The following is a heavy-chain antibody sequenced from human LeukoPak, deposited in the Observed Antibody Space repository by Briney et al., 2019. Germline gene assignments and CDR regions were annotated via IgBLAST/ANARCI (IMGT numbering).Heavy chain of an antibody. Sequence: PGGSLRLSCAASGFTFDDYAIHWVRQVPGKALEWVSLISGDGVTTYYADSVKGRFTISRDNSKNSLYLQMNSLRTEDTALYYCAKDLGPSGAGWFDPWGQGTLVTVSS. CDR2: ISGDGVTT. V-gene: IGHV3-43*02. CDR3: AKDLGPSGAGWFDP. J-gene: IGHJ5*02. D-gene: IGHD7-27*01. CDR1: GFTFDDYA.